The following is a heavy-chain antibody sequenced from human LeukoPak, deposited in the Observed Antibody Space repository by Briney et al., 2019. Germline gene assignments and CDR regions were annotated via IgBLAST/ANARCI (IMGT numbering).Heavy chain of an antibody. Sequence: TGGSLRLSCAASGFTFSSYAMSWVRQAPGKGLEWVSAISGSGGSTYYADSVKGRFTISRDNSKNTLYLQMNSLRAEDTAVYYCAKRYYYDNSGLWDYWGQGTLVTVSS. J-gene: IGHJ4*02. V-gene: IGHV3-23*01. CDR2: ISGSGGST. CDR1: GFTFSSYA. CDR3: AKRYYYDNSGLWDY. D-gene: IGHD3-22*01.